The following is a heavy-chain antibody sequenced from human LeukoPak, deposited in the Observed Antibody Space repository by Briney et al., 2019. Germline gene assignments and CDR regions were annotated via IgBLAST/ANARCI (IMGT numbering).Heavy chain of an antibody. D-gene: IGHD6-19*01. J-gene: IGHJ4*02. V-gene: IGHV4-34*01. CDR2: INHSGST. CDR1: GGSFSGYY. Sequence: SETLSLTCAVYGGSFSGYYWSWIRQPPGKGLEWIGEINHSGSTNYNPSLKSRVTISVDTSKNQFSLKLSSVTAADTAVYYCAKESGIAVADNYFDYWGQGTLVTVSS. CDR3: AKESGIAVADNYFDY.